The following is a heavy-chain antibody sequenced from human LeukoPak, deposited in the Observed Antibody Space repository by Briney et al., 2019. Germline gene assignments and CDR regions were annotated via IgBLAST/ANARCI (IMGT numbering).Heavy chain of an antibody. D-gene: IGHD6-19*01. CDR2: ISSSSSYI. CDR1: GSTFSSYS. CDR3: ARAPIAVAGTDY. Sequence: GGSLRLSCAASGSTFSSYSMNWVRQAPGKGLEWVSSISSSSSYIYYADSVKGRFTISRDNAKNSLYLQMNSLRAEDTAVYYCARAPIAVAGTDYWGQGTLVTVSS. V-gene: IGHV3-21*01. J-gene: IGHJ4*02.